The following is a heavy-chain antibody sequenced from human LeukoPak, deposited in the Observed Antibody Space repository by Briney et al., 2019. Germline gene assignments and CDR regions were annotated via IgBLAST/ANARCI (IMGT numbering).Heavy chain of an antibody. D-gene: IGHD2-8*02. Sequence: SVKVSCKASGGTFSSYAISWVRQAPGQGLEWMGGIIPIFGTANYAQKFQGRVTITADESTSTAYMELSSLRSEDTAVYYCAKADGICTGGICYRHFDNWGQGTLVTVSS. CDR1: GGTFSSYA. CDR3: AKADGICTGGICYRHFDN. V-gene: IGHV1-69*13. J-gene: IGHJ4*02. CDR2: IIPIFGTA.